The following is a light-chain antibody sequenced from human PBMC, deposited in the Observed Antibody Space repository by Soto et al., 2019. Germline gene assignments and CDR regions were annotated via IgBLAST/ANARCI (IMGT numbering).Light chain of an antibody. CDR2: DAS. CDR1: QSVSSN. J-gene: IGKJ5*01. V-gene: IGKV3-11*01. Sequence: EIVLRQSPATLSLSPGERATLSCRASQSVSSNLAWYQQKPGQAPRLLIYDASNRATGIPARFSGSGSGTDFTLTISSLEPEDFAVYYCQRGDTFGQGTRLEIK. CDR3: QRGDT.